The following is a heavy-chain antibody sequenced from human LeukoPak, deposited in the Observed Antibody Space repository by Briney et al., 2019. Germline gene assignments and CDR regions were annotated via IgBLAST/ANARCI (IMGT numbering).Heavy chain of an antibody. CDR3: AKDPRDHSYGWSWRYFDY. J-gene: IGHJ4*02. Sequence: PGGSLRLSCAASGFAFSSYGMHWVRQAPGKGLEWVAVILYDGSKKYYADSVKGRFTISRDNSKNTLYLQMNSLRAEDTAVYYCAKDPRDHSYGWSWRYFDYWGQGTLVTVSS. CDR1: GFAFSSYG. CDR2: ILYDGSKK. D-gene: IGHD5-18*01. V-gene: IGHV3-30*18.